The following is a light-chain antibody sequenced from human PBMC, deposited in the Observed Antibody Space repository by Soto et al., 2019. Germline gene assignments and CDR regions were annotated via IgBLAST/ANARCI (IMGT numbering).Light chain of an antibody. CDR2: GAS. CDR3: KKYNNWPSA. CDR1: QSVSGN. Sequence: EIVMTQSPATLSVSPGERATLSCRTSQSVSGNVAWYQQKPGQAPRLLIYGASTRATGIPARFSGGGSGTEFTFTNINLKSADLIFDYCKKYNNWPSAFGQGTKVEIK. V-gene: IGKV3-15*01. J-gene: IGKJ1*01.